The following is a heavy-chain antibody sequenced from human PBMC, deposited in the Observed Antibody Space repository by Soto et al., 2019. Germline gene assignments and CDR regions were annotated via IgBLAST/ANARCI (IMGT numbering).Heavy chain of an antibody. J-gene: IGHJ4*02. CDR2: ISAYNGNT. Sequence: ASVKVSCKASGYTFTSYGISWVRQAPGQGLEWMGWISAYNGNTNYAQKLQGRVTMTTDTSTSTAYMELRSLRSDDTAVYYCARVPRGYSYGYTDNWGQGTLVTVSS. CDR1: GYTFTSYG. V-gene: IGHV1-18*01. CDR3: ARVPRGYSYGYTDN. D-gene: IGHD5-18*01.